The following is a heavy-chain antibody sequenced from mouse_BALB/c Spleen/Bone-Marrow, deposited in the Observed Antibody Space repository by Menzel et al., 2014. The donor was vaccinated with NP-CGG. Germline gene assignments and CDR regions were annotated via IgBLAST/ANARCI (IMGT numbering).Heavy chain of an antibody. CDR2: INPSSGYT. D-gene: IGHD1-1*01. V-gene: IGHV1-7*01. Sequence: QVQLQQSGAELAKPGASVKMSCKASGYTFTDYWMHWAKQRPGQGLEWIGYINPSSGYTEYNQKFKDKATLTADKSSSTAYMQLNILTSEDSAVYYCARRYGSLWYFDVWGAGTTVTVSS. J-gene: IGHJ1*01. CDR1: GYTFTDYW. CDR3: ARRYGSLWYFDV.